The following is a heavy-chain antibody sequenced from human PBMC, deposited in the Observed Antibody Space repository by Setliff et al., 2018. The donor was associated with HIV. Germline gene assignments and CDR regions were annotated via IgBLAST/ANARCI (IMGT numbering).Heavy chain of an antibody. J-gene: IGHJ4*02. D-gene: IGHD3-10*01. CDR1: GGSISSDAYY. CDR3: ASLMYYYGSGSYKVFDY. Sequence: PSETLSLTCTVSGGSISSDAYYWSWIRQHPGKGLEWIGYIYYSGSTYYNPSLKSRVTISVDTSKNQFSLKLSSVTAADTAVYYCASLMYYYGSGSYKVFDYWGQGTLVTVSS. V-gene: IGHV4-31*03. CDR2: IYYSGST.